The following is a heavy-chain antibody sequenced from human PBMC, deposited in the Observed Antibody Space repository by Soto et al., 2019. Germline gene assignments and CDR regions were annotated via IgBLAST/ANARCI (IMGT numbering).Heavy chain of an antibody. CDR2: VIPIFGTA. V-gene: IGHV1-69*12. CDR1: GGTFSSYA. Sequence: QVQLVQSGAEVKKPGSSVKVSCKASGGTFSSYAITWVRQAPGQGLEWMGGVIPIFGTANYAQKFQARVTITADESASTGYMDLSSVRSEDTAVYYCASDRCLSSGYYRCVFAPWGQGTLVTVSS. J-gene: IGHJ5*02. CDR3: ASDRCLSSGYYRCVFAP. D-gene: IGHD3-22*01.